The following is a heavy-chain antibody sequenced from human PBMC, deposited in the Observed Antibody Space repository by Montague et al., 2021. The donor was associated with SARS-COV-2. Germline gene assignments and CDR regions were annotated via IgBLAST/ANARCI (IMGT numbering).Heavy chain of an antibody. V-gene: IGHV4-4*07. CDR1: GDSVTERY. D-gene: IGHD2-21*01. J-gene: IGHJ3*02. Sequence: SETLSLTCTVSGDSVTERYLNWVRQAAGKGLEWIGFIHPYGDIHYNASLKSRVILSRDASKNQFSLTLTSVIAADTAVYYCAIEGDSAKCGIWGRGTLVTVSS. CDR3: AIEGDSAKCGI. CDR2: IHPYGDI.